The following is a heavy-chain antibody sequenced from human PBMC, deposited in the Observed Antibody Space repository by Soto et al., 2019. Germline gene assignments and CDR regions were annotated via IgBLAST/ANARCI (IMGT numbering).Heavy chain of an antibody. J-gene: IGHJ6*02. V-gene: IGHV1-69*12. D-gene: IGHD2-15*01. CDR3: ASVETQRYYYGMDV. CDR1: GGTFSSYA. CDR2: IIPIFGTA. Sequence: QVQLVQSGAAVKKPGSSVKVSCKASGGTFSSYAISWVRQAPGQGLEWMGGIIPIFGTADYAQKFQGRVTITADESTRPAYMELSSLRSEDTAVYYCASVETQRYYYGMDVWGQGTTVTVSS.